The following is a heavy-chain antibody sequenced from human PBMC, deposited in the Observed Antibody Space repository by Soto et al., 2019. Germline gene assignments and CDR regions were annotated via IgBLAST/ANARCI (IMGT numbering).Heavy chain of an antibody. CDR3: ARDAAVGLLEY. CDR1: GYTFTSYG. V-gene: IGHV1-18*01. Sequence: QVQLVQSGAEVKKPGASVKVSCKASGYTFTSYGISWVRQAPGQGLEWMGWISAYNGNTNYAHKLQGRVTMTASTSTSTAYRELRSLRSDNTAVYYCARDAAVGLLEYWGQGTLVTVSS. D-gene: IGHD3-10*01. J-gene: IGHJ4*02. CDR2: ISAYNGNT.